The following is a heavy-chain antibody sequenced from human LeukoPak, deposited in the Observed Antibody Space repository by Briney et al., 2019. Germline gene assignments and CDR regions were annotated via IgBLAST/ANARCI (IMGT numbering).Heavy chain of an antibody. CDR3: ARDGEESGYDFDY. CDR1: GYTFTGYY. Sequence: ASVKVSCKASGYTFTGYYMHWVRQAPGQGLEWMGWINPNSGGTNYAQTFQGRVTMTRDTSISTAYMELSRLRSDDTAVYYCARDGEESGYDFDYWGQGTLVTVSS. CDR2: INPNSGGT. V-gene: IGHV1-2*02. D-gene: IGHD5-12*01. J-gene: IGHJ4*02.